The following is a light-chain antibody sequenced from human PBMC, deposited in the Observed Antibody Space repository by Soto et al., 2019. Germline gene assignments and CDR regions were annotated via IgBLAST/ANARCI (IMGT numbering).Light chain of an antibody. J-gene: IGKJ4*02. Sequence: EIVLTQSPATLSVSPGERATLSCRASETIGKNLAWYQQKPGQPPRLLVFGASNRASKIPDRFRGRGSGTEFTLTISGLQSEDFEVYYCQQYDTWITFGGGTKVDFK. CDR3: QQYDTWIT. V-gene: IGKV3-15*01. CDR1: ETIGKN. CDR2: GAS.